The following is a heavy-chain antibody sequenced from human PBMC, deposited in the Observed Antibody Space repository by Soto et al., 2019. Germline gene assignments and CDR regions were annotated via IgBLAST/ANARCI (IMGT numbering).Heavy chain of an antibody. J-gene: IGHJ6*02. CDR2: IYYSGST. D-gene: IGHD3-3*01. V-gene: IGHV4-59*01. Sequence: SETLSLTCTVSGGSISSYYWSWIRQPPGKGLEWIGYIYYSGSTNYNPSLKSRVTISVDTSKNQFSLKLSSVTAADTAVYYCARETRPYDFWSGYYQGGGMDVWGQGTTVTVSS. CDR3: ARETRPYDFWSGYYQGGGMDV. CDR1: GGSISSYY.